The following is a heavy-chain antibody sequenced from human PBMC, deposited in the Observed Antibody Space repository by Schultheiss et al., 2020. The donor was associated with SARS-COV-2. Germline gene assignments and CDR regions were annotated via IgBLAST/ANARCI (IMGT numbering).Heavy chain of an antibody. J-gene: IGHJ4*02. CDR2: IYYSGST. V-gene: IGHV4-34*01. CDR1: GGSFSGYY. CDR3: ARDLYYYGSGSYYLKPWGFDY. Sequence: SQTLSLTCAVYGGSFSGYYWSWIRQPPGEGLEWIGSIYYSGSTYYNPSLKSRVTISVDTSKNQFSLKLSSVTAADTAVYYCARDLYYYGSGSYYLKPWGFDYWGQGTLVTVSS. D-gene: IGHD3-10*01.